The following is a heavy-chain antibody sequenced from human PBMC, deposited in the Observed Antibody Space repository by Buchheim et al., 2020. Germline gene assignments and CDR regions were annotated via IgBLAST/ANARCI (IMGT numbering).Heavy chain of an antibody. CDR1: GGSFSGYY. J-gene: IGHJ5*02. D-gene: IGHD3-3*01. Sequence: QVQLQQWGAGLLKPSETLSLTCAVYGGSFSGYYWSWIRQPPGKGLEWIGEINHSGSTNYNPSLKSRVTISVDTSKNQFSLKLSSVTAADTAVYYCARGLRTYYDFWSGYAEYHWFDPWGQGTL. CDR2: INHSGST. V-gene: IGHV4-34*01. CDR3: ARGLRTYYDFWSGYAEYHWFDP.